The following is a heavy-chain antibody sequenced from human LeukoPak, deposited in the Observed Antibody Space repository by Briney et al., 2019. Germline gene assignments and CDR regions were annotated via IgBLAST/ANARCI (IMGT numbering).Heavy chain of an antibody. CDR2: MYESGST. CDR3: ARHYGLNYYDSSAYEY. D-gene: IGHD3-22*01. CDR1: GRSISGSSFY. Sequence: SETLSLTCTVSGRSISGSSFYCGWLRQPPGKGLERIGSMYESGSTFSSPSLKSRVTISIDTSKNQFSLKLNSVTAADTAVYFCARHYGLNYYDSSAYEYWGQGTLVTVSS. J-gene: IGHJ4*02. V-gene: IGHV4-39*01.